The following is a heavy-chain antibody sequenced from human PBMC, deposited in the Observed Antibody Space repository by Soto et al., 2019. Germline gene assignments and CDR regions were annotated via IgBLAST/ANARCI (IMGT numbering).Heavy chain of an antibody. J-gene: IGHJ4*02. D-gene: IGHD6-19*01. V-gene: IGHV4-59*08. CDR3: ARHVNIAVAGTGFDY. CDR1: GGSISSYY. CDR2: IYYSGST. Sequence: TSETLSLTCTVSGGSISSYYWSWIRQPPGKGLEWIGYIYYSGSTNYNPSLKSRVTISVDTSKNQLSLKVNSVTAADTAVYYCARHVNIAVAGTGFDYWGQGTPVTVSS.